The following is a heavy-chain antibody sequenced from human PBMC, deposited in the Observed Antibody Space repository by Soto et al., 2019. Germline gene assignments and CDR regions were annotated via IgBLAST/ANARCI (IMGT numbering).Heavy chain of an antibody. CDR2: MNPNSGNT. D-gene: IGHD6-6*01. J-gene: IGHJ4*02. CDR3: ATTPKQLVRLPDY. CDR1: GYTFTSYD. V-gene: IGHV1-8*01. Sequence: ASVKVSCKASGYTFTSYDINWVRQATGQGLEWMGWMNPNSGNTGYAQKFQGRVTMTRNTSISTAYMELSSLRSEDTAVYYCATTPKQLVRLPDYWGQGTLVTVSS.